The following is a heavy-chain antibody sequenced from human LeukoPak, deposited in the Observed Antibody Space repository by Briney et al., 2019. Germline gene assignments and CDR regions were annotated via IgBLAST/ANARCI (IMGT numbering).Heavy chain of an antibody. CDR1: GGSISSYY. V-gene: IGHV4-4*07. CDR3: ARWSGDYSFDY. J-gene: IGHJ4*02. D-gene: IGHD3-3*01. CDR2: VHTSGST. Sequence: PSETLSLTCTVSGGSISSYYWSWIRQPAGKGLEWIGRVHTSGSTNSNPSLKSRVTMSVDTSKKQFSLKLSSVTAADTAVYYCARWSGDYSFDYWGQGTLATVSS.